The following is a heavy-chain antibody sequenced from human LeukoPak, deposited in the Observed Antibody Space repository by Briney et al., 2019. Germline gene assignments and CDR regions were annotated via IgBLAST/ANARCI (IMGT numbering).Heavy chain of an antibody. V-gene: IGHV1-69*05. Sequence: GASVKVSCXASGGTFSSYAISWVRRAPGQGLEWMGRIIPIFGTANYAQKFQGRVTITTDESTSTAYMELSSLRSEDTAVYYCARASSGSYDLDAFDIWGQGTMVTVSS. CDR1: GGTFSSYA. D-gene: IGHD1-26*01. J-gene: IGHJ3*02. CDR2: IIPIFGTA. CDR3: ARASSGSYDLDAFDI.